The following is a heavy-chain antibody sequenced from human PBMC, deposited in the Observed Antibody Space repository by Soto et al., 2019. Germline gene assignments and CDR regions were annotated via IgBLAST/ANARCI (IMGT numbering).Heavy chain of an antibody. CDR3: ARGRYGMDV. Sequence: PGGSLRLSCAVSGSTVSSNYMSWVRQAPGKGLECVSVIYRDGSTYSGDSVKGRFTISRDNSRNTLYLQMNSLTVDDTAVYCCARGRYGMDVWGQGTTVTVSS. CDR1: GSTVSSNY. J-gene: IGHJ6*02. CDR2: IYRDGST. V-gene: IGHV3-53*01.